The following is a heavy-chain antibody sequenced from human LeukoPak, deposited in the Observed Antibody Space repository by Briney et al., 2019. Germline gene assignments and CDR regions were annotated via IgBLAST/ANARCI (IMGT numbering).Heavy chain of an antibody. D-gene: IGHD3-10*01. J-gene: IGHJ3*02. Sequence: GGSLRLSCAASGFTFSSYAMSWVRQAPGKGLEWVGRIKSKTDGGTTDYAAPVKGRFTISRDDSKNTLYLQMNSLKTEDTAVYYCTTDGPTIIDAFDIWGQGTMVTVSS. CDR2: IKSKTDGGTT. CDR3: TTDGPTIIDAFDI. CDR1: GFTFSSYA. V-gene: IGHV3-15*01.